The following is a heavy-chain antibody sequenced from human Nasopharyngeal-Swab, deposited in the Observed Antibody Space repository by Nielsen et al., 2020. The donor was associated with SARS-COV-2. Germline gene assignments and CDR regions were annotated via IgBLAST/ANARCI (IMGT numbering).Heavy chain of an antibody. CDR1: GFAFSSYA. CDR3: ARGPPEAYCGGDCYSYFDY. D-gene: IGHD2-21*02. Sequence: GGSLRLSCAASGFAFSSYAMSWVRQTPGKGLEWVSSFSGSSGKTYYADYVKGRFTISRDNSKNTLYLQMNSLRAEDTAVYYCARGPPEAYCGGDCYSYFDYWGQGTLVTVSS. CDR2: FSGSSGKT. V-gene: IGHV3-23*01. J-gene: IGHJ4*02.